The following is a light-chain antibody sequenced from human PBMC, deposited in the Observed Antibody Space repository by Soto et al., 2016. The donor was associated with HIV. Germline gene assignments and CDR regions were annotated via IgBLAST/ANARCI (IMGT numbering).Light chain of an antibody. V-gene: IGKV1-5*03. Sequence: DIQMTQSPSTLSASVGDRVTITCRASQSISNWLAWYQQKPGKAPNLLIYKASSLKSGVPSRFSGSGSGKDFSLIISSLQPEDFATYHCQQFNNYPSLGFGGGPRWSSN. CDR1: QSISNW. CDR2: KAS. J-gene: IGKJ4*01. CDR3: QQFNNYPSLG.